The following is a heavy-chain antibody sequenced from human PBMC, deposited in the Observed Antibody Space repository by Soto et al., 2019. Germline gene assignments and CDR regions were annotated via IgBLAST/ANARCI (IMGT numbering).Heavy chain of an antibody. CDR1: GFTFSMYW. D-gene: IGHD3-10*01. Sequence: PGGSLRLSCVVSGFTFSMYWMHWVRQVPGQSPVWISRISDDGTTTNYSDSVRSRFSISRDNSKNALYLQVNYLKPDDTAIYYCTRGPRADAYGTGAHWGKGTTVT. CDR2: ISDDGTTT. J-gene: IGHJ6*03. V-gene: IGHV3-74*01. CDR3: TRGPRADAYGTGAH.